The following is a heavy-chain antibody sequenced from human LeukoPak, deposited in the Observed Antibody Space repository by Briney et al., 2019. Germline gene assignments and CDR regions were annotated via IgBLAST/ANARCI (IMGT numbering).Heavy chain of an antibody. CDR1: GYTFTSYG. CDR2: ISAYNGNT. Sequence: ASVKFSCKASGYTFTSYGISWVRQAPGQGLEWMGWISAYNGNTNYAQKLQGRVTMTTDTSTSTAYLELRSLRSDDTAVYYCAEIAVAAHDAFDIWGQGTMVTVSS. J-gene: IGHJ3*02. CDR3: AEIAVAAHDAFDI. V-gene: IGHV1-18*01. D-gene: IGHD6-19*01.